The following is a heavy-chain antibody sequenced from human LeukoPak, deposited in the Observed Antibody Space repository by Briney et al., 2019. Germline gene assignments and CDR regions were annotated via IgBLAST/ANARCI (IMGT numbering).Heavy chain of an antibody. CDR3: ARASDPWLQLT. CDR1: GFTFSNYW. Sequence: GGSLRLSCAASGFTFSNYWMMWVRQAPGRGLEWVGNIKQDGSQKRYADSVRDRFTISRDNAQTSLYLQMNSLRAEDTAVYYCARASDPWLQLTWGQGTLVTVSA. D-gene: IGHD5-24*01. J-gene: IGHJ5*02. CDR2: IKQDGSQK. V-gene: IGHV3-7*05.